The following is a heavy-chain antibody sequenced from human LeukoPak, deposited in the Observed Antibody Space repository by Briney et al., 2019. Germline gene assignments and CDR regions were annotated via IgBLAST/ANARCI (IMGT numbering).Heavy chain of an antibody. CDR3: RSDQSRDGYSRRPHDY. J-gene: IGHJ4*02. Sequence: PGGSLRLSCTASGFTFGDDAMSWCREAPGKGVEWVGFIRSKAYGGTTEYAASVKGRFTIARDDANSIACLQMNSLKGEGPAVYYCRSDQSRDGYSRRPHDYRGPGTPVTLSS. CDR1: GFTFGDDA. CDR2: IRSKAYGGTT. D-gene: IGHD5-24*01. V-gene: IGHV3-49*03.